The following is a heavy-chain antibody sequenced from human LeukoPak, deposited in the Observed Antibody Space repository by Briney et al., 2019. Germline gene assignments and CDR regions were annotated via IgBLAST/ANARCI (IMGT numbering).Heavy chain of an antibody. D-gene: IGHD3-16*01. V-gene: IGHV3-30*03. Sequence: GRSLRLSCAASGFTFRTYSIHWVRQAPGKGLEWVTVVSADGRTQLYSDSVKGRFTVSRDNAKNSLYLQMNSLRAEDTAVYYCARDKGGARGAFDIWGQGTMVTVSS. CDR1: GFTFRTYS. J-gene: IGHJ3*02. CDR3: ARDKGGARGAFDI. CDR2: VSADGRTQ.